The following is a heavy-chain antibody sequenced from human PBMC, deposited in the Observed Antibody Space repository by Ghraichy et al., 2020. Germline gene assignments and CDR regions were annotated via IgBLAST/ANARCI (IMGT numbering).Heavy chain of an antibody. CDR1: GGSISSYY. J-gene: IGHJ6*03. Sequence: SETLSLTCTVSGGSISSYYWSWIRQPPGKGLEWIGYIYYSGSTNYNPSLKSRVTISVDTSKNQFSLKLSSVTAADTAVYYCARFSTRITMVRGATEVYYMDVWGKGTTVTVSS. D-gene: IGHD3-10*01. CDR3: ARFSTRITMVRGATEVYYMDV. CDR2: IYYSGST. V-gene: IGHV4-59*01.